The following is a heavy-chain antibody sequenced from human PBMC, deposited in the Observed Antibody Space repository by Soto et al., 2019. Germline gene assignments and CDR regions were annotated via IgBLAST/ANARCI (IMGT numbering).Heavy chain of an antibody. D-gene: IGHD1-26*01. CDR3: ARVIGSYGGFDY. CDR1: GYTFTSYY. Sequence: QVQLVQSGAEVKKPGASVQVSCKASGYTFTSYYIHWVRQAPGQGLEWMGIINPSGGSTTYAQKFQGRVTMTRDTSTSTVYMELSSLTSEDTAVYHCARVIGSYGGFDYWGQGTLVTVSS. V-gene: IGHV1-46*01. CDR2: INPSGGST. J-gene: IGHJ4*02.